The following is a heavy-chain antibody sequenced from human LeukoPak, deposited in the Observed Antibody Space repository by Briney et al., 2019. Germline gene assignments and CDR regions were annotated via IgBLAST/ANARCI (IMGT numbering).Heavy chain of an antibody. V-gene: IGHV1-18*01. J-gene: IGHJ4*02. CDR3: ARGGPRAVAGLEDGY. Sequence: SAVTVSFLASRYTFTSYGISWVRQAPGQGVEGMGLISDYNGKSNYVQKLQGRVTMTPDTYSSPAYMELRGLRSDGTAVYSCARGGPRAVAGLEDGYWGQGILVTVSS. CDR1: RYTFTSYG. D-gene: IGHD6-19*01. CDR2: ISDYNGKS.